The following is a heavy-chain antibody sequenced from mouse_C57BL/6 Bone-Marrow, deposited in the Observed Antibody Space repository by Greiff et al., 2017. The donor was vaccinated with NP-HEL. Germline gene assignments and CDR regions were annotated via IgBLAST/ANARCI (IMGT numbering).Heavy chain of an antibody. Sequence: EVQLQQSGPELVKPGASVKISCKASGYTFTDYYMNWVKQSHGKSLEWIGDINPNNGGNSYNQKFKGKATLTVDKSSSTAYMALRSLTSEDSAVYYGARATYYDYDGAMDFGGQGTSVTVSA. D-gene: IGHD2-4*01. CDR1: GYTFTDYY. J-gene: IGHJ4*01. CDR2: INPNNGGN. V-gene: IGHV1-26*01. CDR3: ARATYYDYDGAMDF.